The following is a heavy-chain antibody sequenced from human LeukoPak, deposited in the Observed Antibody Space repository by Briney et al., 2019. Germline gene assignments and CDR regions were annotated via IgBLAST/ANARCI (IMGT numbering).Heavy chain of an antibody. Sequence: NPSETLSLTCTVSGGSIRSSYYYWGWIRQPPGKGLEWIGSIYDSGSTYYNPSLKSRVTISVDTSKNQFSLKLNSVTAADTAVYYCARLPTGYPNWFDTWGQGILVTVSS. V-gene: IGHV4-39*01. J-gene: IGHJ5*02. D-gene: IGHD5-18*01. CDR2: IYDSGST. CDR1: GGSIRSSYYY. CDR3: ARLPTGYPNWFDT.